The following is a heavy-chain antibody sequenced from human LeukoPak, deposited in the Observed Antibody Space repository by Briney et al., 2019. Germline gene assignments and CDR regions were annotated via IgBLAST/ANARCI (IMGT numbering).Heavy chain of an antibody. CDR3: AKDLSGSFDY. CDR1: GFTFSIYA. J-gene: IGHJ4*02. Sequence: GGSLRLSCAASGFTFSIYAMSWVRQAPGKGLEWVSAISATDVRTYYADSVKGRFTISRDNSKRTLYLQMNSLRAEDTALYYCAKDLSGSFDYWGQGSLVTVSS. D-gene: IGHD1-26*01. V-gene: IGHV3-23*01. CDR2: ISATDVRT.